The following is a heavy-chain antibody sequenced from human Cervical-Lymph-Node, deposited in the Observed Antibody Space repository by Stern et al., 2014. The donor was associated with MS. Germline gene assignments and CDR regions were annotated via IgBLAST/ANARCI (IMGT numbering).Heavy chain of an antibody. D-gene: IGHD6-13*01. Sequence: QVQLVQSGPGLVQPSETLSLTCTVSGDSINYYYWGWIRQPPGKALAWIGYIFYRGSTTYNPSLKSRVTISVDTSKNQFSLNLSSVTAADTAVYYCARVLRRRVIGAPGAGYYFDYWGQGTLVTVPS. CDR3: ARVLRRRVIGAPGAGYYFDY. CDR1: GDSINYYY. CDR2: IFYRGST. J-gene: IGHJ4*02. V-gene: IGHV4-59*01.